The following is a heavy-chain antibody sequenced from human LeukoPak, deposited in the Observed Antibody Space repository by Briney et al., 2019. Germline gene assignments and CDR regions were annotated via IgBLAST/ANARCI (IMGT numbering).Heavy chain of an antibody. CDR2: MNPKSGIT. D-gene: IGHD1-7*01. CDR1: GYTFTNYE. CDR3: ARASRFGTWDLDY. J-gene: IGHJ4*02. V-gene: IGHV1-8*01. Sequence: GASVKVSCKASGYTFTNYELTWVRQTAAQGVECMAWMNPKSGITGYAQKFQDRLTITRDTSISTAYMELSSLRYEDTAIYYCARASRFGTWDLDYWGQGTLVTVSS.